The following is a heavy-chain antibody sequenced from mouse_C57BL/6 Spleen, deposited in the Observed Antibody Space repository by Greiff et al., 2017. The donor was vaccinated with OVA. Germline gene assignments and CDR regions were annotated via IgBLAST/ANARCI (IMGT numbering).Heavy chain of an antibody. V-gene: IGHV1-81*01. CDR2: IYPRSGNT. J-gene: IGHJ2*01. CDR3: AGGADQARFDY. CDR1: GYTFTSYG. Sequence: VQLQQSGAELARPGASVKLSCKASGYTFTSYGISWVKQRTGQGLEWIGEIYPRSGNTYYNEKFKGKATLTADKSSSTAYMVLRSLTSEVSAVCSCAGGADQARFDYWGQGTTLTVSS. D-gene: IGHD3-2*02.